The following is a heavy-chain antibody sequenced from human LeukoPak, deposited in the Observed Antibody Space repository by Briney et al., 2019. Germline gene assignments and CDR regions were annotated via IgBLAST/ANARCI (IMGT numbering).Heavy chain of an antibody. Sequence: SETLSLTCTVSGGSISSYYWSWIRQPPGKGLEWIGYIYYSGSTNYNPSLKSRVTISVDTSKNQFSLKLSSVTAVDTAVYYCVYSSSWYYFDYWGQGTLVTVSS. CDR2: IYYSGST. V-gene: IGHV4-59*01. CDR3: VYSSSWYYFDY. CDR1: GGSISSYY. J-gene: IGHJ4*02. D-gene: IGHD6-13*01.